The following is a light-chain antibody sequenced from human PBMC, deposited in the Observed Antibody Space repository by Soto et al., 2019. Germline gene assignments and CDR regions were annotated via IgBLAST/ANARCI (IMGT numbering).Light chain of an antibody. CDR2: DAS. Sequence: DIQMTQSPSTLSASVGDRVTITCRASQSISTWLAWYQQKPVKAPKLLIYDASTLESGVPSRFSGSGSGTECTLTISRLQPDDFETYYCQPYNSYPSTFGQGTRVEIK. J-gene: IGKJ1*01. V-gene: IGKV1-5*01. CDR3: QPYNSYPST. CDR1: QSISTW.